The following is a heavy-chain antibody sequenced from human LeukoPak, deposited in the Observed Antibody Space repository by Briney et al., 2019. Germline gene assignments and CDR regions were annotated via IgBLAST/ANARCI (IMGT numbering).Heavy chain of an antibody. CDR2: SSASGSTT. Sequence: GGSLRLSRAASGFTFSSNGMSWVRQAPGKGLEWVSTSSASGSTTDYADSVKGRFTISRDNSKNILYLQMNSLRVEDTAVYYCASHGGSYYVLDYWGQGTLVTVSS. D-gene: IGHD1-26*01. CDR1: GFTFSSNG. J-gene: IGHJ4*02. CDR3: ASHGGSYYVLDY. V-gene: IGHV3-23*01.